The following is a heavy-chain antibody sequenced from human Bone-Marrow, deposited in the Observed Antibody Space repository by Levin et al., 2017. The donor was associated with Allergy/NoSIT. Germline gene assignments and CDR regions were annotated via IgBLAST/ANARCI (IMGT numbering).Heavy chain of an antibody. D-gene: IGHD6-19*01. CDR2: IKQDGSEK. CDR1: GFTFSSYW. V-gene: IGHV3-7*01. J-gene: IGHJ4*02. Sequence: LSLTCAASGFTFSSYWMSWVRQAPGKGLEWVANIKQDGSEKYYVDSVKGRFTISRDNAKNSLYLQMNSLRAEDTAVYYCARWYSSGWYETYYFDYWGQGTLVTVSS. CDR3: ARWYSSGWYETYYFDY.